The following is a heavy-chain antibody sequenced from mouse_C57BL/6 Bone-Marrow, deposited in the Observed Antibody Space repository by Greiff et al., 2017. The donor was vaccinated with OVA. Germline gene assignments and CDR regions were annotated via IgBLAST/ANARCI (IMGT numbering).Heavy chain of an antibody. CDR1: GFTFSDAW. CDR3: TRFLYSNLDY. V-gene: IGHV6-6*01. D-gene: IGHD2-5*01. J-gene: IGHJ2*01. Sequence: DVKLQESGGGLVQPGGSMKLSCAASGFTFSDAWMDWVRQSPEKGLEWVAEIRNKANNPATYYAESVKGRFTISRDDSKSSVYLQMNSLRAEDTGIYYCTRFLYSNLDYWGQGTTLTVSS. CDR2: IRNKANNPAT.